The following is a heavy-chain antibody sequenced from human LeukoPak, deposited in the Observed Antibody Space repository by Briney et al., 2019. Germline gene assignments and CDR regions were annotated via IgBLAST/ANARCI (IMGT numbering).Heavy chain of an antibody. CDR2: IYYSGST. CDR1: GVSITSYC. V-gene: IGHV4-59*01. Sequence: SETLSLTCTVSGVSITSYCWSWIRQPPGKGLEWIGFIYYSGSTHYKPSLKSRGTISVDTSKNQYSLKLSSVTAADTAVYYCARDRRVATFDYWGQGTLVTVSS. CDR3: ARDRRVATFDY. D-gene: IGHD5-12*01. J-gene: IGHJ4*02.